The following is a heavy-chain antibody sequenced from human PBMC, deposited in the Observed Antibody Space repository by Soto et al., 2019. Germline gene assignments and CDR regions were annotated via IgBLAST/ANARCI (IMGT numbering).Heavy chain of an antibody. CDR1: GGTFRSAA. D-gene: IGHD2-8*01. V-gene: IGHV1-69*12. CDR3: ARDNDRPQLGGNYYYILDV. CDR2: IMPVFRTP. Sequence: QVQLEKSGAEVKKPGSSVKVSCKASGGTFRSAAISWVLQAPGQGVKWLGGIMPVFRTPDYAQKFQGRVTITADESSSTAYMELSGLRSDDTAVYYCARDNDRPQLGGNYYYILDVWGQGTTITVSS. J-gene: IGHJ6*02.